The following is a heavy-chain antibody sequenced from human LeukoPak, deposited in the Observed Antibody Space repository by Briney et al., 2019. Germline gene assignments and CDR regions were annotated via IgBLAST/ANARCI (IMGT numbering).Heavy chain of an antibody. CDR2: IYYSGSI. CDR3: ARKKSDAFDI. Sequence: SETLSLTCAVSGGSISRSNWWSWVRQPPGKGLEWIGYIYYSGSIYYNPSLKSRVTMSVDTSKNQFSLKLSSVTAVDTAVYYCARKKSDAFDIWGQGTMVTVSS. J-gene: IGHJ3*02. V-gene: IGHV4-28*05. CDR1: GGSISRSNW.